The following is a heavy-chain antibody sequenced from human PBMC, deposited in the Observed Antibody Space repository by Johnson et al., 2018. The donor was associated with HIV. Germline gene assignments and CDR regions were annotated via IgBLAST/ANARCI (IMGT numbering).Heavy chain of an antibody. V-gene: IGHV3-66*02. CDR2: IYSGGST. CDR3: ARGGKRVMAAFDI. D-gene: IGHD3-16*01. CDR1: GFTFSDYY. J-gene: IGHJ3*02. Sequence: EQLVESGGGLVKPGGSLRLSCAASGFTFSDYYMSWIRQAPGKGLEWVSVIYSGGSTYHADSVRGRFTISRDNSKNTLYLQMNSLRAEDTAVYYCARGGKRVMAAFDIWGQGTMVTVSS.